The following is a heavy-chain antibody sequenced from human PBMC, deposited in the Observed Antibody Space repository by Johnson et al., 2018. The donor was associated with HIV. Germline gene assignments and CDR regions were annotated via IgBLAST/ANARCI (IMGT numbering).Heavy chain of an antibody. CDR2: IRSKANSYAT. CDR1: GFTFSGSA. D-gene: IGHD6-19*01. V-gene: IGHV3-73*01. Sequence: VQVVESGGGLVQPGGSLKLSCAASGFTFSGSAMHWVRQASGKGLEWVGRIRSKANSYATAYAASVEGRFTIPRDDSKDTAYLQMNSLKTEDTAVYYCTSGKSWLAVDAFDIWGQGTMVTVSS. CDR3: TSGKSWLAVDAFDI. J-gene: IGHJ3*02.